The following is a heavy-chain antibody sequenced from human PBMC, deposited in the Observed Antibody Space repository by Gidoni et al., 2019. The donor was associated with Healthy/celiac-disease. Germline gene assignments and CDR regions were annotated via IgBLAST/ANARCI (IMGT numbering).Heavy chain of an antibody. J-gene: IGHJ6*02. V-gene: IGHV3-53*01. D-gene: IGHD2-15*01. CDR1: GFTVSSNY. CDR3: AREGPFGRDCSGGSCYSDYYYGMDV. CDR2: IYSGGST. Sequence: EVQLVESGGGLIQPGGSLRLSCAASGFTVSSNYMSWVRQAPGTGLELVAVIYSGGSTYYADSVKGRFTISRDNSKNTLYLQMNSLRAEDTAVYYCAREGPFGRDCSGGSCYSDYYYGMDVWGQGTTVTVSS.